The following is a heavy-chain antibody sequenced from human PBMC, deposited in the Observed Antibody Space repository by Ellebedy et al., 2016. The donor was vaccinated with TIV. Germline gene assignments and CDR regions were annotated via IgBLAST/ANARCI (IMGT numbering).Heavy chain of an antibody. J-gene: IGHJ2*01. CDR1: GFNFDDYA. CDR3: VKDKSVSGCSFWFFDL. Sequence: GGSLRLXXAASGFNFDDYAMHWVRQAPGKDLEWVSGISWNSGSVNYADSVKGRFTISRDNVNDSLHLQMNSLRPEDTAFYYCVKDKSVSGCSFWFFDLWGRGTLVTVSS. V-gene: IGHV3-9*01. CDR2: ISWNSGSV. D-gene: IGHD3-22*01.